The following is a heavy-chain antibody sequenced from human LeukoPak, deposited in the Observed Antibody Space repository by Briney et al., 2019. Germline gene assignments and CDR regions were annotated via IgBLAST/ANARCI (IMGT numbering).Heavy chain of an antibody. D-gene: IGHD3-16*01. J-gene: IGHJ4*02. CDR1: GASFSDSY. CDR3: ARGRYGPRLGN. CDR2: INNSGST. V-gene: IGHV4-34*01. Sequence: KSSETLSLTCAVYGASFSDSYWSWIRQSPEKGLEWIGEINNSGSTSYNPSLNSRVIMSVDRSKNQFSLRLTSVTAADTAVYYCARGRYGPRLGNWGQGTQVTVSS.